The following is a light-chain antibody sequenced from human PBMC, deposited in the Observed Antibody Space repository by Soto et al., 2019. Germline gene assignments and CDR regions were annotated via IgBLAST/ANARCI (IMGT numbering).Light chain of an antibody. CDR1: QGINNY. J-gene: IGKJ2*01. CDR2: AAT. V-gene: IGKV1-39*01. Sequence: DIQMTQSPSSLSVSVGDRVTITCRASQGINNYLNWYQQKPGKAPNLLISAATRLQSGAPSRFSGRGSGTEFTLTISSLQPEDFATYSCQQSYSTPYTFGRGTKLE. CDR3: QQSYSTPYT.